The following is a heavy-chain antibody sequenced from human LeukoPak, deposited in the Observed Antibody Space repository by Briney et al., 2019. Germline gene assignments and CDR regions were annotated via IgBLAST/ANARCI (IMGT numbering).Heavy chain of an antibody. Sequence: SETLSLTCTVSGGSISSYYWSWIRQPPGKGLEWIGYIYYSGSTNYNPSLKSRVTISVDTSKNQFSLKLSSVTAADTAVYYCARATWLPVGLYYYDSSGYYYYFDYWGQGTLVTVPS. CDR1: GGSISSYY. J-gene: IGHJ4*02. D-gene: IGHD3-22*01. V-gene: IGHV4-59*01. CDR2: IYYSGST. CDR3: ARATWLPVGLYYYDSSGYYYYFDY.